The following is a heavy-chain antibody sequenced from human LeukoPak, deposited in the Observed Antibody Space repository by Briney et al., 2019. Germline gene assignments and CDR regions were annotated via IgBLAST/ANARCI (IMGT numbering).Heavy chain of an antibody. CDR1: GYTFNTYA. D-gene: IGHD6-6*01. V-gene: IGHV7-4-1*02. CDR3: ATSPGIAAPSGYYFDH. CDR2: INTNTGNP. J-gene: IGHJ4*02. Sequence: ASVKVSCKASGYTFNTYAMNWVRQAPGQGPEWMGWINTNTGNPTYVQGFTGRFVFSLDTSVSTAYLQISSLKAEDTAVYYCATSPGIAAPSGYYFDHWGQGTLVTVSS.